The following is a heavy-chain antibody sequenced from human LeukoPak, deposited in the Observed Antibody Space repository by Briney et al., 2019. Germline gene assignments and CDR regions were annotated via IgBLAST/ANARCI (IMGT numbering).Heavy chain of an antibody. CDR1: GGSFSGYY. D-gene: IGHD6-13*01. Sequence: TSETLSLTCAVYGGSFSGYYWSWIRQPPGKGLEWIGEINHSGSTNYNPSLKSRVTISVDTSKNQFSLKLSSVTAADTAVYYCARGSSSWYTDYYYYMDVWGKGTTVTISS. J-gene: IGHJ6*03. CDR3: ARGSSSWYTDYYYYMDV. V-gene: IGHV4-34*01. CDR2: INHSGST.